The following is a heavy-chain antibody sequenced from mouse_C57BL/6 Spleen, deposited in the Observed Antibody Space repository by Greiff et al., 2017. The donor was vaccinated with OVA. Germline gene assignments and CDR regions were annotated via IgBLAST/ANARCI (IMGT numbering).Heavy chain of an antibody. CDR1: GYTFTDYE. J-gene: IGHJ4*01. V-gene: IGHV1-15*01. Sequence: VQLQESGAELVRPGASVTLSCKAPGYTFTDYEMHWVKQTPVHGLEWIGAIDPETGGTAYNQKFKGKAILTADKSSSTAYMELRSLTSEDSAVYYCTRSPAYYSNYCAMDYWGQGTSVTVSS. D-gene: IGHD2-5*01. CDR2: IDPETGGT. CDR3: TRSPAYYSNYCAMDY.